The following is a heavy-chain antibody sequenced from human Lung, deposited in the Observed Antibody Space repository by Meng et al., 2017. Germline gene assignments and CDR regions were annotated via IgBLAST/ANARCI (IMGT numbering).Heavy chain of an antibody. CDR3: ARGPGAVRSPYYFDY. CDR1: GYSFTGYY. J-gene: IGHJ4*02. D-gene: IGHD2-15*01. V-gene: IGHV1-2*06. Sequence: QVQLVQSGAEVKKPGASVKVSCKASGYSFTGYYMHWLRQGPGQGLEWMGRINPNRGDTRYAQKFQGRVTMTRDTAISTAYMELSSLIFDDTAVYYCARGPGAVRSPYYFDYWGQGTLVTVSS. CDR2: INPNRGDT.